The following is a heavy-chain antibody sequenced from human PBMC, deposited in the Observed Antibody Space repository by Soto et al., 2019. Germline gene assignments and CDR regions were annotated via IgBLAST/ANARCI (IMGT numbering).Heavy chain of an antibody. J-gene: IGHJ4*02. V-gene: IGHV3-21*01. CDR3: GKLRSFNVAAGFDS. CDR1: GFSFSEYS. D-gene: IGHD6-13*01. Sequence: GGSLRLSCAGSGFSFSEYSMNWVRQAPGEGLEWVSSISTTSTYISYADSVKGRFTLSRDNAKNSLYLQMNSLRAEDTAVYYCGKLRSFNVAAGFDSWGQGTLVTVSS. CDR2: ISTTSTYI.